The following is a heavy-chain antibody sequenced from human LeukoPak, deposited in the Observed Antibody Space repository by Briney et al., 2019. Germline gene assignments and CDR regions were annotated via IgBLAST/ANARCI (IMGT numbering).Heavy chain of an antibody. J-gene: IGHJ6*03. CDR2: INQVGGEK. CDR1: GFTFSNYW. CDR3: AKGGFYYYYYMDV. V-gene: IGHV3-7*01. Sequence: QPGGPLRLSCAASGFTFSNYWMRWVRQAPGKRLERVANINQVGGEKYYVGSVKGRFTISRDNAKNSLYLQMNSLGAEDTAVYYCAKGGFYYYYYMDVWGKGTTVTVSS.